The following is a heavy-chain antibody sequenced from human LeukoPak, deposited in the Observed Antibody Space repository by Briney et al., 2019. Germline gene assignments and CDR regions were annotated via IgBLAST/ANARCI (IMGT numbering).Heavy chain of an antibody. CDR3: ARELSPVVKYYFEY. CDR1: GGSFSGYY. D-gene: IGHD3-22*01. V-gene: IGHV4-34*01. CDR2: INHSGST. Sequence: SETLSLTCAVYGGSFSGYYWSWIRQPPGKGLEWIGEINHSGSTNYNPSLKSRVTISVDTSKNQFSLKLSSVTAEDTALYYCARELSPVVKYYFEYWGQGTLVTVSP. J-gene: IGHJ4*02.